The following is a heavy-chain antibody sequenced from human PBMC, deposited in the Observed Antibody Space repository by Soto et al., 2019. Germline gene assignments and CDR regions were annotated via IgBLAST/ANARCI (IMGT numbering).Heavy chain of an antibody. CDR3: ARLVAAGDSYYGMDV. Sequence: QVQLVQSGAEVKKPGASVKVSCKASGYTFTSYGISWVRQAPGQGLEWMGWISAYNGNTNYAQKLQGRVTMTKDTSTSTAYRELRGLRSDDTAVYYCARLVAAGDSYYGMDVWGQGTTVTVSS. J-gene: IGHJ6*02. CDR1: GYTFTSYG. V-gene: IGHV1-18*04. D-gene: IGHD2-15*01. CDR2: ISAYNGNT.